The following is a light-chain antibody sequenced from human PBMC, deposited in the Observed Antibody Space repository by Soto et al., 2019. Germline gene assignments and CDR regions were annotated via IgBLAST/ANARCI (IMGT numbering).Light chain of an antibody. CDR2: AAS. Sequence: EIVLTQSPGTLSLSPGERATLSCRATESISSSYLAWYQQKPGQAPRLLIYAASSRATGISDRFSGSGSGTDFTLTITRLEPEDFAVYYCQQYGTSPPGTFGQGTKVEIK. CDR1: ESISSSY. CDR3: QQYGTSPPGT. J-gene: IGKJ1*01. V-gene: IGKV3-20*01.